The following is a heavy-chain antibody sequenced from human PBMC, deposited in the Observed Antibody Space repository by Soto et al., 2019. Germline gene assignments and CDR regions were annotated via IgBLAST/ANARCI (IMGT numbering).Heavy chain of an antibody. Sequence: PGGSLRLCCAASGFTFRYYGMTWVRQAPGKGLEWVATMKGSGGRKYYAGSVKGRFTTSRDNSKNTLYLQMNSLRAEDTAVYYCAKEYSSGWYYFDYWGQGTLVTVSS. CDR1: GFTFRYYG. J-gene: IGHJ4*02. D-gene: IGHD6-19*01. CDR3: AKEYSSGWYYFDY. CDR2: MKGSGGRK. V-gene: IGHV3-23*01.